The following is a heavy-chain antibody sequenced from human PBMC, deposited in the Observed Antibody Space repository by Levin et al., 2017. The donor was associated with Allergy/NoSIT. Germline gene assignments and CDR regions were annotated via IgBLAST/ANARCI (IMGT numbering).Heavy chain of an antibody. Sequence: SCAASGFIFDDYAMHWVRQAPGKGLEWVSGISWNSGKIHYADSVKGRFTISRGNAKNSLYLQMNSLRPEDTALYYCAKGAGGEVRGATHGMDVWGQGTTVTVSS. J-gene: IGHJ6*02. CDR2: ISWNSGKI. D-gene: IGHD3-10*01. V-gene: IGHV3-9*01. CDR1: GFIFDDYA. CDR3: AKGAGGEVRGATHGMDV.